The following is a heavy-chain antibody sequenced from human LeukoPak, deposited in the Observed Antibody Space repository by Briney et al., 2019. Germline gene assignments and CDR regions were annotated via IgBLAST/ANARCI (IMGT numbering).Heavy chain of an antibody. V-gene: IGHV3-23*01. J-gene: IGHJ4*02. CDR3: AKVIDSSGYYYGY. D-gene: IGHD3-22*01. CDR2: ISGSGGST. Sequence: AISGSGGSTYYADSVKGRFTISRDNSKNTLYLQMNSLRAEDTAVYYCAKVIDSSGYYYGYWGQGTLVTVSS.